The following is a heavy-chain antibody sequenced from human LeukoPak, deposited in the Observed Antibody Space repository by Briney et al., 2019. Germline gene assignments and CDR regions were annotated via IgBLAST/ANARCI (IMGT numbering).Heavy chain of an antibody. CDR3: AREILYDSTAYYL. D-gene: IGHD3-22*01. CDR1: GASIDTSAYN. Sequence: PSGTLSLTCSVSGASIDTSAYNWGWIRQPPGKGLEWIGSIYHSGSSYDNPSLKSRLTLSMDTARNQFSLTLKSVTAADSGVYFCAREILYDSTAYYLWGQGTVVTVSS. V-gene: IGHV4-39*01. CDR2: IYHSGSS. J-gene: IGHJ4*02.